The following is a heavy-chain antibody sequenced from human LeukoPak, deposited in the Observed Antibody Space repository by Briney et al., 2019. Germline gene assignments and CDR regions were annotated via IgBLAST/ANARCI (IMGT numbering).Heavy chain of an antibody. D-gene: IGHD6-19*01. Sequence: GASVKVSCKASGYTFTSFDINWARQVTGPGLEWMGWMNPNNGNTGYAQKFQGRVTITRDTSITTAYMELSSRRSEDTAIYYCARGGAVAGDNWFDPWGQGTLVTVSS. J-gene: IGHJ5*02. CDR2: MNPNNGNT. V-gene: IGHV1-8*03. CDR1: GYTFTSFD. CDR3: ARGGAVAGDNWFDP.